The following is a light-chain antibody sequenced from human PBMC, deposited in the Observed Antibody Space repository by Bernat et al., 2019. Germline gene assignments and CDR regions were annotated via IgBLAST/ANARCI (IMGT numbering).Light chain of an antibody. Sequence: AIRMTQSPSSFSASTGDRVSITCRASQGISGYLAWYQQKPGKAPKLLIYAASTLQSGVPSRFSGSGYGTDFTLTISCQQSEDFATYYCQQYYSYPWTFGQGTKVEIK. CDR1: QGISGY. V-gene: IGKV1-8*01. CDR2: AAS. CDR3: QQYYSYPWT. J-gene: IGKJ1*01.